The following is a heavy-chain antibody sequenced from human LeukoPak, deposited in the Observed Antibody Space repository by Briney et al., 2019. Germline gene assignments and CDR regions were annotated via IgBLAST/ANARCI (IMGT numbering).Heavy chain of an antibody. V-gene: IGHV3-53*01. Sequence: GGSLRLSCVVSGFTVSNNYMSWVRQAPRKGLEWVSLIYSGGSTYYADSVKGRFTISRDNSKNTVYLQMNSLRAEDTAMYYCARRDDHNGGDYWGQGTLVTVSS. J-gene: IGHJ4*02. CDR2: IYSGGST. D-gene: IGHD5-24*01. CDR3: ARRDDHNGGDY. CDR1: GFTVSNNY.